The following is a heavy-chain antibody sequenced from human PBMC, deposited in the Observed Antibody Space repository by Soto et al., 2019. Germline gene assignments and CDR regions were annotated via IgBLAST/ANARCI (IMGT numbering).Heavy chain of an antibody. CDR2: SRNRGNSYTT. D-gene: IGHD3-10*01. CDR1: GGSISSGGYY. Sequence: LSLTCTVSGGSISSGGYYWTWIRQAPGKGLEWVGRSRNRGNSYTTEYAASVKGRFTISRDDSKSSLYLQMNSLKTEDTAVYYCVLWVRGLINYWGQGTPVTVSS. CDR3: VLWVRGLINY. J-gene: IGHJ4*02. V-gene: IGHV3-72*01.